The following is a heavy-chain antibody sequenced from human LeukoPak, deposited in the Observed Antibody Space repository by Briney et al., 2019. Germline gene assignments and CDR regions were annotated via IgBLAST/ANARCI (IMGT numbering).Heavy chain of an antibody. D-gene: IGHD3-9*01. CDR3: AKDQAGRYFDWLGLDY. CDR2: ISSSSSYI. CDR1: GFTFSSYS. V-gene: IGHV3-21*01. J-gene: IGHJ4*02. Sequence: GGSLRLSCAASGFTFSSYSMNWVRQAPGKGLEWVSSISSSSSYIYYADSVKGRFTISRDNSKNTLYLQMNSLRAEDTAVYYCAKDQAGRYFDWLGLDYWGQGTLVTVSS.